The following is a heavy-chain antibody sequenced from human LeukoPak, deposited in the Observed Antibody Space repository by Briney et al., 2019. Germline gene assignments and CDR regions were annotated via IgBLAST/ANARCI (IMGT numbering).Heavy chain of an antibody. CDR3: ARPYYYGSGSYSHAFDI. D-gene: IGHD3-10*01. V-gene: IGHV4-59*01. J-gene: IGHJ3*02. Sequence: PSETLSLTCTVSGGSISSYYWSWIRQPPGKGLEWIGYISYSGSTNYNPSLKSRVTISVDTSKNQFSLKLSSVTAADTAVYYCARPYYYGSGSYSHAFDIWGQGTMVTVSS. CDR2: ISYSGST. CDR1: GGSISSYY.